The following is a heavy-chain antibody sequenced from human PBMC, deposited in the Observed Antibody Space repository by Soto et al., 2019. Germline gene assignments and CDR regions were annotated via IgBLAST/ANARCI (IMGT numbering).Heavy chain of an antibody. J-gene: IGHJ6*02. V-gene: IGHV3-23*01. CDR2: ISGSGGST. CDR3: AKDRGYYGTGIDYTPHYYYYYGREV. D-gene: IGHD3-10*01. Sequence: GGTLRLSCAASGFTFSSYAMSWVRQAPGKGLEWVSAISGSGGSTYYADSVKGRFTISRDNSKNTLYLQMNSLRAEDRVVYYVAKDRGYYGTGIDYTPHYYYYYGREVWGQGTTVTVSS. CDR1: GFTFSSYA.